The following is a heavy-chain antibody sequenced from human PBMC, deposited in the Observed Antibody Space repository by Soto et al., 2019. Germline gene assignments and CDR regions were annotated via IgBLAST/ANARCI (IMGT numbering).Heavy chain of an antibody. CDR3: AKDAPYYYDSSGYYGPFNY. D-gene: IGHD3-22*01. Sequence: GGSLRLSCAASGFTFSSYGIHWVRQAPGKGLEWVALISYDGSNKYYADSVKGRFTISRDNSKNTLYLQMNSLRAEDTAMYYCAKDAPYYYDSSGYYGPFNYWGQGTLVTVSS. CDR1: GFTFSSYG. J-gene: IGHJ4*02. CDR2: ISYDGSNK. V-gene: IGHV3-30*18.